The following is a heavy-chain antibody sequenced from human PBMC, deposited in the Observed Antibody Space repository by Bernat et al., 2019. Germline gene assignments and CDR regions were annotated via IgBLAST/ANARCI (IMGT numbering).Heavy chain of an antibody. CDR3: AKLSTGSRTPGGDY. CDR2: ITGSGANT. CDR1: GFTFSNYA. V-gene: IGHV3-23*01. Sequence: EVQLLESGGGLVQPGGSLRLSCAASGFTFSNYAMSWVRQAPGRGLEWVSSITGSGANTYYADSVKGRFTISRDNSKNMLYLQLNSLRAEDTAVYYCAKLSTGSRTPGGDYWGQGTLVTASS. D-gene: IGHD6-25*01. J-gene: IGHJ4*02.